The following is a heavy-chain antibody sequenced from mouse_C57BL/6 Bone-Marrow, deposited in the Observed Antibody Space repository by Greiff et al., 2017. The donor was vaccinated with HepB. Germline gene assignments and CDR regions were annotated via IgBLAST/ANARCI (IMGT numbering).Heavy chain of an antibody. CDR1: GYTFTDCY. Sequence: QVQLQQSGAELVRPGASVKLSCKASGYTFTDCYINWVKQRPGQGLEWIARIYPGSGNTYYNEKFKGKATLTAEKSSSTAYMQLSSLTSEDSAVYFCARHGVTDYYAMDYWGQGTSVTVSS. V-gene: IGHV1-76*01. CDR3: ARHGVTDYYAMDY. J-gene: IGHJ4*01. D-gene: IGHD2-2*01. CDR2: IYPGSGNT.